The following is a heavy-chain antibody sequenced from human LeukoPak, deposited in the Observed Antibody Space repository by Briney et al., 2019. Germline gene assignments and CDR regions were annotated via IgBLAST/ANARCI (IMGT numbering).Heavy chain of an antibody. CDR2: INPSGGST. D-gene: IGHD2-2*01. V-gene: IGHV1-46*01. CDR3: ARAPGGTRYDY. J-gene: IGHJ4*02. CDR1: GYTFTSYY. Sequence: ASVKVSCKASGYTFTSYYMHWVRQDPGQGLEWMGIINPSGGSTSYAQKFQGRVTMTRDTSTSTVYMELSSLRSEDTAVYYCARAPGGTRYDYWGQGTLVTVSS.